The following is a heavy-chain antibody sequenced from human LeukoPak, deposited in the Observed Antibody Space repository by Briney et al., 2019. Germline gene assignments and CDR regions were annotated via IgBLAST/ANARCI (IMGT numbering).Heavy chain of an antibody. V-gene: IGHV3-33*01. J-gene: IGHJ6*03. Sequence: PGGSLRLSCAASGFTFSSYGMHWVRQAPGKGLEWVAVIWYDGSNKYYADSVKGRFTISRDNSKNTLYLQMNSLRAEDTAVYYCAGGLRSGYMDVWGKGTTVTVSS. D-gene: IGHD5/OR15-5a*01. CDR1: GFTFSSYG. CDR3: AGGLRSGYMDV. CDR2: IWYDGSNK.